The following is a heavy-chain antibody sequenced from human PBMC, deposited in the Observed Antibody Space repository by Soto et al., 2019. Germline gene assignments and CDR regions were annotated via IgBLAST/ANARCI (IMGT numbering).Heavy chain of an antibody. CDR1: GYTFTDYA. CDR2: ISAYNGNT. D-gene: IGHD3-10*01. J-gene: IGHJ4*02. CDR3: ARGSDPMVRGVTDY. Sequence: ASVKVSCKASGYTFTDYALHWVRQAPGQSLEWMGWISAYNGNTNYAQKLQGRVTMTTDTSTSTAYMELRSLRSDDTAVYYCARGSDPMVRGVTDYWGQGTLVTVSS. V-gene: IGHV1-18*01.